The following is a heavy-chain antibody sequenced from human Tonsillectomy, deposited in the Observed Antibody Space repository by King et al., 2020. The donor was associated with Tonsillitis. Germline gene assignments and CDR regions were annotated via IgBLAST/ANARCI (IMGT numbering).Heavy chain of an antibody. D-gene: IGHD6-25*01. CDR2: IKQDGSEK. J-gene: IGHJ3*02. Sequence: VQLVESGGGLVQPGGSLRLSCAASGFTFSSYWMSWVRQAPGKGLEWVANIKQDGSEKYYVVSVKGRFTISRDNAKNSLYLQMNSLRAEDTAVYYCARVSSIIAANDDAFDIWGQGTMVTVSS. V-gene: IGHV3-7*01. CDR3: ARVSSIIAANDDAFDI. CDR1: GFTFSSYW.